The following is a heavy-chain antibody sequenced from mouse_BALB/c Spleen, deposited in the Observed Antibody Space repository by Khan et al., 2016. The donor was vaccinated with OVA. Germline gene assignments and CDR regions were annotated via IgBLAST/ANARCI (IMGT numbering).Heavy chain of an antibody. D-gene: IGHD2-4*01. V-gene: IGHV1S56*01. CDR3: ARDDYFVGDAMDY. J-gene: IGHJ4*01. CDR1: GYAFTNYY. Sequence: QVRLQQFGPELVKPGASVRISCKASGYAFTNYYIHWVKQRPGQGLEWIGWIYPGNVNTKYNEKFKGKATLTADKSSSTAYMQLSSLTSEDSAVYFCARDDYFVGDAMDYWGQGTSVTVSS. CDR2: IYPGNVNT.